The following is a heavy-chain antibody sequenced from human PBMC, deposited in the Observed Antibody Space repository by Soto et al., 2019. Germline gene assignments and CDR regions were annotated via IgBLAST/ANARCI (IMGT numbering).Heavy chain of an antibody. D-gene: IGHD4-17*01. Sequence: SGTLSLTCTVSGGSISSGGYYWSWIRQHPGKGLEWIGYIYYSGSTYYNPSLKSRVTISVDTSKNQFSLKLSSVTAADTAVYYCARDTHAMTTKAKNSNWFDPWGQGTLVTVSS. V-gene: IGHV4-31*03. CDR1: GGSISSGGYY. J-gene: IGHJ5*02. CDR3: ARDTHAMTTKAKNSNWFDP. CDR2: IYYSGST.